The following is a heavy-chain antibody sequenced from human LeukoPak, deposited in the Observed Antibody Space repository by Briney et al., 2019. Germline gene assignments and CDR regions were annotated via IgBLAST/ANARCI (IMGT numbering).Heavy chain of an antibody. J-gene: IGHJ4*02. V-gene: IGHV4-61*01. CDR3: ARRRMIRGVIIFDY. D-gene: IGHD3-10*01. CDR2: VYFSGTS. Sequence: SETLSLTCSVSGGSVSSGTYYETWIRQPPGKGLAWIWHVYFSGTSSYNPSLKSRVTISADTSKNQFSLKLISVTAADTAVYFCARRRMIRGVIIFDYWGPGALVTVSS. CDR1: GGSVSSGTYY.